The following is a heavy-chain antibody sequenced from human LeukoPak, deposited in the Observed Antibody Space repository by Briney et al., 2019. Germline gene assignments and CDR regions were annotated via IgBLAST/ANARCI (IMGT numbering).Heavy chain of an antibody. CDR3: ARGNGGGVYNFDY. Sequence: ASVKVSCKASGGTFSSYAISWVRQAPGQGLEWMGRIIPILGIANYAQKFQGRVTITADKSTSTAHMELSSLRSEDTAVYYCARGNGGGVYNFDYWGQGTLVTVSS. CDR2: IIPILGIA. D-gene: IGHD4-23*01. J-gene: IGHJ4*02. CDR1: GGTFSSYA. V-gene: IGHV1-69*04.